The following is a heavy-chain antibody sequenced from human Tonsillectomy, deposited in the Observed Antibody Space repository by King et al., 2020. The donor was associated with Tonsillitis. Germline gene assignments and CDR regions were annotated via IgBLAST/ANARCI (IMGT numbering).Heavy chain of an antibody. J-gene: IGHJ3*02. V-gene: IGHV3-33*01. D-gene: IGHD1-1*01. CDR1: GSTFSSYG. CDR2: IWYDGSNK. CDR3: ASPGGTFDI. Sequence: VQLVEAGGGVVQPGMSLRLSCAASGSTFSSYGMHWVRQAPGKGLEWGAVIWYDGSNKYYADSVKGRFTISRDNSKNTLYLQMNSLRAEDTAVYYCASPGGTFDIWGQGTMVTVSS.